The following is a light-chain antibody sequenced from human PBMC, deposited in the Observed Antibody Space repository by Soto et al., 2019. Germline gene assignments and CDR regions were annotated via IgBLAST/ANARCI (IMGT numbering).Light chain of an antibody. J-gene: IGLJ2*01. CDR1: SSDVGGYNY. V-gene: IGLV2-14*01. Sequence: QSALTPPASVSGSPGQSITISCTGTSSDVGGYNYVSWYQQHPGKDPKLMIYEVSNRPSGVSNRFSGSKSGNTASLTISGLQAEDEADYYCSSYTSSSLPVFGGGTKLTVL. CDR3: SSYTSSSLPV. CDR2: EVS.